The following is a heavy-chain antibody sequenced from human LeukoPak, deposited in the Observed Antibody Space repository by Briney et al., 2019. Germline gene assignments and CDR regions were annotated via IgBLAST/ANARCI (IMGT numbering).Heavy chain of an antibody. V-gene: IGHV1-18*01. CDR2: ISAYNGNT. D-gene: IGHD3-3*01. J-gene: IGHJ6*03. Sequence: ASVKVSCKASGYTFTSYGISWVRQAPGQGLEWMGWISAYNGNTNYAQKLQGRVTMTTDTSTSTAYMELRSLRSDDTAVYYCARVETFGGVVIAHYYYYMDVWGKGTTVTVSS. CDR3: ARVETFGGVVIAHYYYYMDV. CDR1: GYTFTSYG.